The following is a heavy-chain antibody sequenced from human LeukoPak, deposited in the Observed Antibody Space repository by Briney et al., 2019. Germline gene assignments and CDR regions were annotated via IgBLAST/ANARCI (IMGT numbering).Heavy chain of an antibody. CDR3: AREDTVATIAHFSYGMDV. CDR1: GFTFSDYY. V-gene: IGHV3-11*01. CDR2: ISSSGSTI. J-gene: IGHJ6*02. D-gene: IGHD5-12*01. Sequence: GGSLRLSCAASGFTFSDYYMSWIRQAPGKGLEWVSCISSSGSTIYYADSVKGRFTISRDNAKNSLYLQMNSLRAEDTAVYYCAREDTVATIAHFSYGMDVWGQGTTVTVSS.